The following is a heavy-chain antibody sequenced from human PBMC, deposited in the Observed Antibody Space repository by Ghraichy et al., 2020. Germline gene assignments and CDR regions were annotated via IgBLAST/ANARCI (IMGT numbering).Heavy chain of an antibody. Sequence: ASVKVSCKASGYTFTSYGISWVRQAPGQGLEWMGWISAYNGNTNYAQKLQGRVTMTTDTSTSTAYMELRSLRSDDTAVYYCARDRLLDGYNPVRYYYYYYGMDVWGQGTTVTVSS. CDR1: GYTFTSYG. CDR2: ISAYNGNT. CDR3: ARDRLLDGYNPVRYYYYYYGMDV. D-gene: IGHD5-24*01. J-gene: IGHJ6*02. V-gene: IGHV1-18*04.